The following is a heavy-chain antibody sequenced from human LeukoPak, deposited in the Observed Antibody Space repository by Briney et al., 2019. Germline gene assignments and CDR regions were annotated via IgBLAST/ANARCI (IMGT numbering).Heavy chain of an antibody. V-gene: IGHV3-30*18. CDR2: ISYDGKVK. CDR1: GFTFSSYA. CDR3: VKETTQHTSGWYFWH. J-gene: IGHJ4*02. Sequence: GGSLRLSCAASGFTFSSYAMSWVRQAPGKGPEWVGVISYDGKVKYYGDSVKGRFTISRDNSKNTLYLQMNSLRAEDTAVYYCVKETTQHTSGWYFWHWGQGNLVTVSS. D-gene: IGHD6-19*01.